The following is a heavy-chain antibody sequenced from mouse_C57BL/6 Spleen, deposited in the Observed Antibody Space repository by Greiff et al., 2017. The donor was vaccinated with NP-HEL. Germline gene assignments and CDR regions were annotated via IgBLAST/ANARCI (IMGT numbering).Heavy chain of an antibody. D-gene: IGHD1-1*01. Sequence: EVKVEESGGGLVQPGGSMKLSCVASGFTFSNYWMNWVRQSPEKGLEWVAQIRLKSDNYATHYAESVKGRFTISRDDSKSSVYLQMNNLRAEDTRIYYCTALYGYWGQGTLVTVSA. CDR2: IRLKSDNYAT. CDR3: TALYGY. J-gene: IGHJ3*01. CDR1: GFTFSNYW. V-gene: IGHV6-3*01.